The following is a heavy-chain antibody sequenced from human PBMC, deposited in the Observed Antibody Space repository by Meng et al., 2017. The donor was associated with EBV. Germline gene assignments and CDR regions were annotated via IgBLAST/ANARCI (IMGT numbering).Heavy chain of an antibody. J-gene: IGHJ5*02. D-gene: IGHD4-11*01. V-gene: IGHV4-61*01. Sequence: QVQLQESGPGLVKPSETLSLTWTVSGGSVNNESYYWGWIRQPPGKGLEYIGYIYYTGSTNYNSSLKSRVTISLDKSKNQFSLKLTSLTAADTAIYYCARGDYTNYPRWFDPWGQGTLVTVSS. CDR3: ARGDYTNYPRWFDP. CDR2: IYYTGST. CDR1: GGSVNNESYY.